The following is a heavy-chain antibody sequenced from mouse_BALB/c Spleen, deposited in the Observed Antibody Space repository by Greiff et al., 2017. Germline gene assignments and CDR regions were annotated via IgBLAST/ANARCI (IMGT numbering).Heavy chain of an antibody. CDR2: IWGGGST. J-gene: IGHJ3*01. D-gene: IGHD2-4*01. CDR1: GFSLSRYS. Sequence: VNLVESGPGLVAPSQSLSITCTVSGFSLSRYSVHWVRQPPGKGLEWLGMIWGGGSTDYNSALKSRLSISKDNSKSQVFLKMNSLQTDDTAMYYCASPYYDYEGFAYWGQGTLVTVSA. V-gene: IGHV2-6-4*01. CDR3: ASPYYDYEGFAY.